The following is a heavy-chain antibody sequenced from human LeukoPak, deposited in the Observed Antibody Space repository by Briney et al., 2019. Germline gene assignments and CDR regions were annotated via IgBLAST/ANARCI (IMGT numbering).Heavy chain of an antibody. CDR3: ARGPLPDYYDSSGSLDY. D-gene: IGHD3-22*01. Sequence: PSETLSLTCTVSGGSISSYYWSWIRQPPGKGLEWIGYIDYSGSTNYNPSLKSRVTISVDTSKNQFSLKLSSVTAADTAVYYCARGPLPDYYDSSGSLDYWGQGTLVTVSS. V-gene: IGHV4-59*01. CDR1: GGSISSYY. J-gene: IGHJ4*02. CDR2: IDYSGST.